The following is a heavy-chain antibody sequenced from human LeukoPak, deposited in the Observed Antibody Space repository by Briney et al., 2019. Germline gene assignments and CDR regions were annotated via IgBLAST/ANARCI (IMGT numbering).Heavy chain of an antibody. CDR1: GYTFTSYG. Sequence: ASVKVSCKASGYTFTSYGISWVRQAPGQGLEWMGWISAYNGNTNYAQKLQGRVTMTTDTSTSTAYMELRSLRSDDTAVYYCARDFLKGIVVVPAAIGNWFDPWGQGTLVAVSS. D-gene: IGHD2-2*01. CDR2: ISAYNGNT. V-gene: IGHV1-18*01. J-gene: IGHJ5*02. CDR3: ARDFLKGIVVVPAAIGNWFDP.